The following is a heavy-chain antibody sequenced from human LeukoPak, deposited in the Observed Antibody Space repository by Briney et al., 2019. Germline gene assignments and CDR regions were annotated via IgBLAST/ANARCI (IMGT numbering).Heavy chain of an antibody. CDR3: AKFFSLAAPEIYFDY. Sequence: GGSLRLSCAASGFTFSSYSMNWVRQAPGKGLEWVSAISGSGGSTYYADSVKGRFTISRDNSKNTLYLQMNSLRAEDTAVYYCAKFFSLAAPEIYFDYWGQGTLVTVSS. CDR2: ISGSGGST. J-gene: IGHJ4*02. CDR1: GFTFSSYS. V-gene: IGHV3-23*01. D-gene: IGHD6-6*01.